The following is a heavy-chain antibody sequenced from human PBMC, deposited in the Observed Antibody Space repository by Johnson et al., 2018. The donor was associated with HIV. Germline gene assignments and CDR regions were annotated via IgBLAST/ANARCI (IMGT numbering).Heavy chain of an antibody. J-gene: IGHJ3*02. V-gene: IGHV3-23*04. Sequence: VQLVEPGGGVVQRGGSLRLSCAASGFTFSSYAMSWVRQAPGQGLEWVSAISDSGGGTYSADSVKGRFTISRDNSKNTLYLQMNSLRAEDTAVYYCARDVTAGNDAFDIWGQGTMVTVSS. CDR2: ISDSGGGT. D-gene: IGHD1-1*01. CDR3: ARDVTAGNDAFDI. CDR1: GFTFSSYA.